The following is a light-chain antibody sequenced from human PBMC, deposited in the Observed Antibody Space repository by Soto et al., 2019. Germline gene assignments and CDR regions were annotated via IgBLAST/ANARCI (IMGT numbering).Light chain of an antibody. CDR2: GAS. Sequence: EIVMTQSPATLSVSPGERATLSCRASQSISSDLAWYQQKPGQAPRLLIYGASTRATDIPARISGSGSGTGFSRTISSLQSEDFAVYYCQQDNEWAPQYTFGQGTKLEIK. V-gene: IGKV3-15*01. J-gene: IGKJ2*01. CDR3: QQDNEWAPQYT. CDR1: QSISSD.